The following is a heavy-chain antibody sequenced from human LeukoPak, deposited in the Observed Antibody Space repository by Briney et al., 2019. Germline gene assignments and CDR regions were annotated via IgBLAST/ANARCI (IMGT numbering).Heavy chain of an antibody. J-gene: IGHJ6*03. V-gene: IGHV3-23*01. CDR1: GFTLRNYA. CDR3: AKSETISYYYYMDV. D-gene: IGHD3-3*01. CDR2: LSGSGDST. Sequence: PGGSLRLSCAASGFTLRNYAMSWVRQAPGKGLEWLSGLSGSGDSTYYADSVKGRFTISKDNSKNTLYLQMNSLRAEDAAVYYCAKSETISYYYYMDVWGKGTTVTVSS.